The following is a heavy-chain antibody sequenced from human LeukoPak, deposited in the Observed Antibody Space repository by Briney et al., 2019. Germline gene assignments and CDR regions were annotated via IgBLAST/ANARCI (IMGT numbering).Heavy chain of an antibody. Sequence: ASVKVSRKASGYTFTSYDINWVRQATGQGLEWMGWMNPNSGNTGYAQKFQGRVTMTRNTSISTAYMELSSLRSEDTAVYYCARGVGVGAVLYYYYYYYMDVWGKGTTVTVSS. CDR3: ARGVGVGAVLYYYYYYYMDV. V-gene: IGHV1-8*01. J-gene: IGHJ6*03. CDR1: GYTFTSYD. CDR2: MNPNSGNT. D-gene: IGHD1-26*01.